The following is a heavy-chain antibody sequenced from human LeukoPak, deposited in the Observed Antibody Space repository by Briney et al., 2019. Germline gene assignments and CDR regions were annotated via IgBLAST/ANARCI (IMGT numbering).Heavy chain of an antibody. CDR2: IYDSGTM. CDR3: AREGPDSTFYGMDV. J-gene: IGHJ6*02. V-gene: IGHV4-4*02. Sequence: PSETLSLTCAVSGVSISSSKWWCWVPQPPGKGLEWLGEIYDSGTMKYNPSLKSRVTISVDKSENQFSLKLSSVTAADTAVYYCAREGPDSTFYGMDVWGQGTTVTVSS. CDR1: GVSISSSKW. D-gene: IGHD6-13*01.